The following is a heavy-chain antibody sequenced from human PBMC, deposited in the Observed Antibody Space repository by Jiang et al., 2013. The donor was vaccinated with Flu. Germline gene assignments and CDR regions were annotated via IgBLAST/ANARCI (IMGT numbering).Heavy chain of an antibody. CDR3: ARHVDGPRGGGVIAALDY. CDR1: GYSISSGYY. Sequence: ETLSLTCAVSGYSISSGYYWGWIRQPQGRGWSGLGVSIIVGAPTTTRPLKSRVTISVDTSRNQFSLKLSSVTAADTAVYYCARHVDGPRGGGVIAALDYWGQGTLVTVSS. CDR2: SIIVGAP. J-gene: IGHJ4*02. D-gene: IGHD3-16*02. V-gene: IGHV4-38-2*01.